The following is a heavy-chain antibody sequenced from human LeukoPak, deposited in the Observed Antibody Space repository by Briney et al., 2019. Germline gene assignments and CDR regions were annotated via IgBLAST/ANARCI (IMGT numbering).Heavy chain of an antibody. J-gene: IGHJ5*02. CDR1: GGSFSGYY. V-gene: IGHV4-34*01. CDR2: INHSGST. D-gene: IGHD4-11*01. Sequence: SETLSLTCAVYGGSFSGYYWSWIRQPPGKGLEWIGEINHSGSTNYNPSLKSRVTISVDTSKNQFSLKLSSVTAADTAVYYCARASYSNSYNWFDPWGQGTLVTVSS. CDR3: ARASYSNSYNWFDP.